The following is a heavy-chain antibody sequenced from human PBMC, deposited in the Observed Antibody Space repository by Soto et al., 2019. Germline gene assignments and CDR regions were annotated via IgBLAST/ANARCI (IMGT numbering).Heavy chain of an antibody. CDR2: IYYSGST. D-gene: IGHD3-22*01. CDR1: GGSISSGGYY. V-gene: IGHV4-31*03. J-gene: IGHJ4*02. CDR3: ARYYDSSHDY. Sequence: QVQLQESGPGLVKPSQTLSLTCTVSGGSISSGGYYWSWIRQHPGKGLEWIGYIYYSGSTYYNPSLKSRVTISEDTSKTQLSLKPSSVTAADTAVYYCARYYDSSHDYWAQGTLVTVSS.